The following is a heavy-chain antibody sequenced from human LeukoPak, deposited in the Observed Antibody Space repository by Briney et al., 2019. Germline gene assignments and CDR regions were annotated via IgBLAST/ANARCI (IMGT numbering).Heavy chain of an antibody. CDR1: GGSISSSSYY. CDR2: IYYSGST. V-gene: IGHV4-39*07. J-gene: IGHJ4*02. D-gene: IGHD3-9*01. CDR3: ARDSDILTGYWVNYFDY. Sequence: PSETLSLTCTVSGGSISSSSYYWGWIRQPPGKGLEWIGSIYYSGSTYYNPSLKSRVTISVDTSKNQFSLKLSSVTAADTAVYYCARDSDILTGYWVNYFDYWGQGTLVTVSS.